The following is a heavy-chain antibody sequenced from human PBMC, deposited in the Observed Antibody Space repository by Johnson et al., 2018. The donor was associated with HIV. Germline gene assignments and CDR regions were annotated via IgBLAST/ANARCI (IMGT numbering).Heavy chain of an antibody. CDR2: ISYDGSNQ. J-gene: IGHJ3*02. CDR3: ARKGDAFDI. Sequence: QVQLVESGGGVVQPGGSLRLSCAASGFTFSSHDMHWVRQAPGKGLEWVAVISYDGSNQYCAASVKGRFTISRDNSNKTVYLQMNSLGPEDTAIYYCARKGDAFDIWGQGTKVTVSA. V-gene: IGHV3-30*03. CDR1: GFTFSSHD.